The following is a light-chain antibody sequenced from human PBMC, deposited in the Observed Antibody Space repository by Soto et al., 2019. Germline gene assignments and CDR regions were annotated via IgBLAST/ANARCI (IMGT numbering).Light chain of an antibody. J-gene: IGLJ2*01. CDR3: AAWDDTLSGLV. Sequence: QSVLTQPPSASGAPGQTVTISCSGRSSNIGSNYVYWYQQLPETAPRLLLYRADQRPSGIPDRFSGSKSGTSASLAISGLRSEDEADYYCAAWDDTLSGLVFGGGTQLTVL. CDR2: RAD. V-gene: IGLV1-47*01. CDR1: SSNIGSNY.